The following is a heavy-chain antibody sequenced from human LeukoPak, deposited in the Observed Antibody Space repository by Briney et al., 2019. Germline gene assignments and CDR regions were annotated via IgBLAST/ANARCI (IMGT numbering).Heavy chain of an antibody. J-gene: IGHJ4*02. CDR3: ARAPAASPDY. CDR1: GGSFSGYY. V-gene: IGHV4-34*01. Sequence: SETLSLTCAVYGGSFSGYYWSWIRQPPGKGLEWIGEINHSGSTNYNPSLKSRVAISVDTSKNQFSLKLSSVTAADTAVYYCARAPAASPDYWGQGTLVTVSS. CDR2: INHSGST. D-gene: IGHD2-15*01.